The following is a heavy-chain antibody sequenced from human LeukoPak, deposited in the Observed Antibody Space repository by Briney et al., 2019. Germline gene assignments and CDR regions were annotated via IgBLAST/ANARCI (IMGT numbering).Heavy chain of an antibody. J-gene: IGHJ4*02. CDR3: ASHSGSYALDY. Sequence: WASVKVSCKASGGTFSSYAISWVRQAPGQGLEWMGGIIPIFGTANYAQKFQGRVAITADESTSTAYMELSSLRSEDTAVYYCASHSGSYALDYWGRGTLVTVSS. CDR1: GGTFSSYA. D-gene: IGHD1-26*01. CDR2: IIPIFGTA. V-gene: IGHV1-69*01.